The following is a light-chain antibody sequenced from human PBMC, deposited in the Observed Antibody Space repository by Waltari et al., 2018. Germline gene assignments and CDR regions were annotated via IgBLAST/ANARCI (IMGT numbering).Light chain of an antibody. CDR3: QSFESSIMWV. V-gene: IGLV6-57*01. CDR2: KDY. J-gene: IGLJ3*02. Sequence: FVLTQPHSVSESPGKTVTISCTRSSGHIDDNYVPWYQQRPGSSPTTVIFKDYERPSGVPDRFSGAIDRSSNSASLTISGLRTEDEADYYCQSFESSIMWVFGGGTKLTVL. CDR1: SGHIDDNY.